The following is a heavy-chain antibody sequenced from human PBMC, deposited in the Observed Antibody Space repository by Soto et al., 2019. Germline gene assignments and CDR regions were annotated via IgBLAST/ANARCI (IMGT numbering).Heavy chain of an antibody. D-gene: IGHD2-21*01. Sequence: PGGSLRLSCAASGFTFSNAWMSWVRQAPGKGLEWVGRIKSKTGGGTTDYAAPVKGRFTISRDDSKNTLYLQMNSLKTEDTAVYYCTTEMWYGMDVWGQGTTVTVSS. CDR1: GFTFSNAW. V-gene: IGHV3-15*01. CDR3: TTEMWYGMDV. J-gene: IGHJ6*02. CDR2: IKSKTGGGTT.